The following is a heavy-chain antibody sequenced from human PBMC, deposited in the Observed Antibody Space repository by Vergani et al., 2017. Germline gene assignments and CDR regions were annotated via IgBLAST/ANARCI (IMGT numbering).Heavy chain of an antibody. V-gene: IGHV3-33*06. D-gene: IGHD1-1*01. J-gene: IGHJ4*02. CDR3: AKDLWWNDGLAPVDY. CDR1: GYTFSSYG. CDR2: IWYDGSNK. Sequence: QVQLVQSGAEVKKPGASVKVSCKASGYTFSSYGMHWVRQAPGKGLEWVAVIWYDGSNKYYADSVKGRFTISRDNSKNTLYLQMNSLRAEDTAVYYCAKDLWWNDGLAPVDYWGQGTLVTVSS.